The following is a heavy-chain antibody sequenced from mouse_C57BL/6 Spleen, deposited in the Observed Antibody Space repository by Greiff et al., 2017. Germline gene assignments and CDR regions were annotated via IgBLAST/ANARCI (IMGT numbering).Heavy chain of an antibody. CDR3: ARSWGIYYYYVGYAMDY. Sequence: QVQLQQSGAELVKPGASVKISCKASGYAFSSYWMNWVKQRPGKGLEWIGQIYPGDGDTNYNGKFKGKATLTADKSSSPAYMQRSSLTSEDSAVYFCARSWGIYYYYVGYAMDYWGQGTSVTVSS. CDR2: IYPGDGDT. CDR1: GYAFSSYW. V-gene: IGHV1-80*01. D-gene: IGHD2-4*01. J-gene: IGHJ4*01.